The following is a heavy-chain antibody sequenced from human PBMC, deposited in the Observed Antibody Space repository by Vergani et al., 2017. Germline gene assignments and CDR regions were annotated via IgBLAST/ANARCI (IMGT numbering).Heavy chain of an antibody. CDR2: IIPSLATT. D-gene: IGHD2-15*01. CDR3: ARATCSGGSCYRGFEY. J-gene: IGHJ4*02. Sequence: QVQLVQSGAEVKKPGSSVKVSCKASGGTFSSYALNWVRQAPGQGIEWMGSIIPSLATTIYAQKFKGRVTITADESTSTAYMELSSLKSEDTAVFYCARATCSGGSCYRGFEYWGQGALITVSS. CDR1: GGTFSSYA. V-gene: IGHV1-69*11.